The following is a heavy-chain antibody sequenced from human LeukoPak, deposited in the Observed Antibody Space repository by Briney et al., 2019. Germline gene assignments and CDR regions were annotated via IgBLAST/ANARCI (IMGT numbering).Heavy chain of an antibody. J-gene: IGHJ4*02. Sequence: SETLSLTCTVSGDSVSSPSHHWAWIRQPPGKGLEWIASIYYTGNTYYNPSLKSRLSISIDASKNYFSLKRSSVTAADTAVYFCTREFTSTSGDWGQGTLVTVSS. CDR1: GDSVSSPSHH. CDR3: TREFTSTSGD. CDR2: IYYTGNT. V-gene: IGHV4-39*02. D-gene: IGHD1-1*01.